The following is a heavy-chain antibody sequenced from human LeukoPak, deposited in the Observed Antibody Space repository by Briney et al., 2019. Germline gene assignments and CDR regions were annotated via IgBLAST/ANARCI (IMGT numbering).Heavy chain of an antibody. Sequence: SETLSLTCTVFGGSISSGSYYWSWIRQPAGTGLEWIGRTYTSGSTNYNPSLKSRVTISVDTSKNQFSLKLSSVTAADTAVYYCARGGYSGYVAWFDPWGQGTLVTVSS. V-gene: IGHV4-61*02. CDR1: GGSISSGSYY. CDR3: ARGGYSGYVAWFDP. D-gene: IGHD5-12*01. J-gene: IGHJ5*02. CDR2: TYTSGST.